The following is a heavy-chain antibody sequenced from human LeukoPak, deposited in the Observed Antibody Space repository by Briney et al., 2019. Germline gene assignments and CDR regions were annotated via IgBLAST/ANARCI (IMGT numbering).Heavy chain of an antibody. CDR3: ARVTGYRIEDYFDY. D-gene: IGHD6-13*01. J-gene: IGHJ4*02. CDR1: GGSFIGFH. CDR2: INHSGST. Sequence: KPSETLSLTCAVYGGSFIGFHWNWIRQAPGKGLEWIGDINHSGSTNYNPSLKSRVTISVETSKNEFSLKLRSVTAADTAVYYCARVTGYRIEDYFDYWGQGTLVTVSS. V-gene: IGHV4-34*01.